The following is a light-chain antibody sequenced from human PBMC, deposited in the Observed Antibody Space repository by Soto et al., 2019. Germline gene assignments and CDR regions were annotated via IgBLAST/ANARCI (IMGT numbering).Light chain of an antibody. J-gene: IGLJ1*01. CDR2: SNN. V-gene: IGLV1-44*01. CDR3: AAWDDSLNGYV. CDR1: SFNIGSNT. Sequence: QSVLTQPPSASGTPGQRVTISCSGSSFNIGSNTVNWYQQLPGTARKLLIYSNNQRPSGVPDRFSGSKSGTSASLAISGLQSEDEADYYCAAWDDSLNGYVFGTGTKVTVL.